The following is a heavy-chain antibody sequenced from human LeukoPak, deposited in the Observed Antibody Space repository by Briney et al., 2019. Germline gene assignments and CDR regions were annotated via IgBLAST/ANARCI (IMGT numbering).Heavy chain of an antibody. Sequence: GGSLRLSCAASGFTFSSHWMYWVRQAPGKGLEWVSRMNTDGSVTSYADSVKGRFTISRDSSKNTLYLQMNSLRAEDTAVYYCARRLSASYFYMDVWGKGTTVTVSS. J-gene: IGHJ6*03. V-gene: IGHV3-74*01. CDR2: MNTDGSVT. D-gene: IGHD2-2*01. CDR1: GFTFSSHW. CDR3: ARRLSASYFYMDV.